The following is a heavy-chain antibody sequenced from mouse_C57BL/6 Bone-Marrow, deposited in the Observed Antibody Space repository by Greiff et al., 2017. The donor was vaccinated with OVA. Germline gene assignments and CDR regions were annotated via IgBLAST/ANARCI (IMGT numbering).Heavy chain of an antibody. D-gene: IGHD1-1*01. CDR1: GYTFTDYE. Sequence: QVQLQQSGAELVRPGASVTLSCKASGYTFTDYEMHWVKQTPVHGLAWIGAIDPETGGTAYNQKFKGKAILTADKSSSTAYMELRSLTSEDSAVYYCTREGYYGSRDYWGQGTTLTVSS. CDR2: IDPETGGT. V-gene: IGHV1-15*01. J-gene: IGHJ2*01. CDR3: TREGYYGSRDY.